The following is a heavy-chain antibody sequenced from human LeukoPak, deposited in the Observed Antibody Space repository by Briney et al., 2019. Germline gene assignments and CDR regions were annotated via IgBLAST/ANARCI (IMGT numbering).Heavy chain of an antibody. Sequence: ASVKVSCKAPGYTFTSYGINWVRQAPGQGLECMGWISAYNGDTKYAQKFQGRVTMTTDTSTSTAYMELRSLRSDDTAVYYCARGLGVGASSGYGMDVWGQGTTVTVSS. J-gene: IGHJ6*02. CDR1: GYTFTSYG. V-gene: IGHV1-18*01. CDR2: ISAYNGDT. CDR3: ARGLGVGASSGYGMDV. D-gene: IGHD1-26*01.